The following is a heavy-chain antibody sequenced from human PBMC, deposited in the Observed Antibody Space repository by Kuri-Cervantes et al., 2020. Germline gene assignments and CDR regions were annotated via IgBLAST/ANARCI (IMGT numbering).Heavy chain of an antibody. Sequence: SVKVSCKASGGTFSSYAISWVRQAPGQGLEWMGGIIPIFGTANYAQKFQGRVTITADESTSTAYMELSSLRSEDTAVYYCVSPERGGYSYGWAFDIWGQGTMVTVSS. CDR2: IIPIFGTA. CDR3: VSPERGGYSYGWAFDI. V-gene: IGHV1-69*13. CDR1: GGTFSSYA. J-gene: IGHJ3*02. D-gene: IGHD5-18*01.